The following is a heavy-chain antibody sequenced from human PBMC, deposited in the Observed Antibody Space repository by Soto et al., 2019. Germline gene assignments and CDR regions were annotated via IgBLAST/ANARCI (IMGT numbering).Heavy chain of an antibody. V-gene: IGHV1-2*02. J-gene: IGHJ4*02. CDR2: INPNSGGT. D-gene: IGHD2-2*01. CDR3: AREVSGYCSSTSCPRTKNALDY. Sequence: XSVKVSCKASGYTFTCYYMHWVRQAPGQGLEWMGWINPNSGGTNYAQKFQGRVTMTRDTSISTAYMELSRLRSDDTAVYYCAREVSGYCSSTSCPRTKNALDYWGQGTLVTVSS. CDR1: GYTFTCYY.